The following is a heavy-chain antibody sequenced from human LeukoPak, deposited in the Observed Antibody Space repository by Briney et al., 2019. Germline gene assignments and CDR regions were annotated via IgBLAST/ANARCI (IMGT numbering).Heavy chain of an antibody. Sequence: GGSLRLSCAASGFTFSAYAMTWLRQAPGKGLEWVSSIGSDNKPHYSESVKGRFAISRDNSKNTLFLQLHNLRVEDTALYYCARGGYGGYDHTADYGGQGTLVTVSS. J-gene: IGHJ4*02. CDR2: IGSDNKP. D-gene: IGHD5-12*01. V-gene: IGHV3-23*05. CDR3: ARGGYGGYDHTADY. CDR1: GFTFSAYA.